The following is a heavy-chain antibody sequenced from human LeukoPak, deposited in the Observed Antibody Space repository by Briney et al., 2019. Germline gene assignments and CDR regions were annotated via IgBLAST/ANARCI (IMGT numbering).Heavy chain of an antibody. CDR3: AALQHGPDAVDY. V-gene: IGHV1-58*01. CDR1: GFTFTSSA. Sequence: ASVKVSCKASGFTFTSSAVQWVRQARGQRLEWIGWIVVGSGNTNYAQKFQERVTITRDMSTSTAYMELSSLRSEDTAVYYCAALQHGPDAVDYWGQGTLVTVSS. J-gene: IGHJ4*02. CDR2: IVVGSGNT. D-gene: IGHD1-14*01.